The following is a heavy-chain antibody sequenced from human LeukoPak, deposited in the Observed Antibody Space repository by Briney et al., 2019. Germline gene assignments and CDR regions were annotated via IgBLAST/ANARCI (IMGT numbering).Heavy chain of an antibody. Sequence: GASVKVSCKASGYTFTGYYMHWVRQAPGQGLEWMGWINPNSGGTNYAQKFQGRVTMTRDTSISTAYMELSRLRSDDTAVYYCARDLSGGNPDYFDYWGQGTLVTVSS. CDR1: GYTFTGYY. D-gene: IGHD4-23*01. V-gene: IGHV1-2*02. J-gene: IGHJ4*02. CDR2: INPNSGGT. CDR3: ARDLSGGNPDYFDY.